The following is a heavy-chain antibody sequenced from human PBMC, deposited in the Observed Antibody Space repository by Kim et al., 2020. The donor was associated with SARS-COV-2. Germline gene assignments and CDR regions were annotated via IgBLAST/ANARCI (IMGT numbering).Heavy chain of an antibody. CDR2: IYHSGST. Sequence: SETLSLTCAVSGGSISSSNWWSWVRQPPGKGLEWIGEIYHSGSTNYNPSLKSRVTISVDKSKNQFSLKLSSVTAADTAVYYCATSPGIAVAGTLYFQHWGQGTLVTVSS. CDR1: GGSISSSNW. D-gene: IGHD6-19*01. V-gene: IGHV4-4*02. CDR3: ATSPGIAVAGTLYFQH. J-gene: IGHJ1*01.